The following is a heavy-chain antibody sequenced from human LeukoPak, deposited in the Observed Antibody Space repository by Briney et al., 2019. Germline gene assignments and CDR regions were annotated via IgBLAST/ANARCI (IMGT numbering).Heavy chain of an antibody. V-gene: IGHV3-30*03. CDR3: ARTLTGMAVAGPKGFDY. J-gene: IGHJ4*02. CDR2: ISYDGSNK. CDR1: GFTFSSYG. Sequence: GALRLSCAASGFTFSSYGMHWVRQAPGKGLEWVAVISYDGSNKYYADSVKGRFTISRDNAKNSLYLQMNSLRDEDTAVYYCARTLTGMAVAGPKGFDYWGQGSLVTVSS. D-gene: IGHD6-19*01.